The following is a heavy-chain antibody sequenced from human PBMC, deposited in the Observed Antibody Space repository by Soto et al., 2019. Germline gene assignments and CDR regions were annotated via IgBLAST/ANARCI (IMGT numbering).Heavy chain of an antibody. CDR3: ARAGRFLEWLPGRYYYGMDV. J-gene: IGHJ6*02. Sequence: GASVKVSCKASGGTFSSYAISWVRQAPGQGLEWMGGIIPIFGTANYAQKFQGRVTITADKSTSTAYLELSSLRFEDTAVYYCARAGRFLEWLPGRYYYGMDVWGQGTTVTVSS. CDR1: GGTFSSYA. V-gene: IGHV1-69*06. D-gene: IGHD3-3*01. CDR2: IIPIFGTA.